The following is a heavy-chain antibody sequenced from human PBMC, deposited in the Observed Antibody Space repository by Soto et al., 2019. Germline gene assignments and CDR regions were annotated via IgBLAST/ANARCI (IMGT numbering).Heavy chain of an antibody. CDR1: GFTFSSYG. V-gene: IGHV3-30*18. CDR3: AKDRRDSSSWYEDGMDV. CDR2: ISYDGSNK. J-gene: IGHJ6*02. Sequence: QVQLVESGGGVVQPGRSLRLSCAASGFTFSSYGMHWVRQAPGKGLEWVAVISYDGSNKYYADSVKGRFTISRDNSKNKXYLQMNSLRAEDTAVYYCAKDRRDSSSWYEDGMDVWGQGTTVTVSS. D-gene: IGHD6-13*01.